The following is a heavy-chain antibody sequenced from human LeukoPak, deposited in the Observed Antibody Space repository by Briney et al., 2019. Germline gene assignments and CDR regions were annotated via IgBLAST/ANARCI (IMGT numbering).Heavy chain of an antibody. J-gene: IGHJ4*02. V-gene: IGHV3-30-3*01. Sequence: GRSLRLSCAASGFTFSSYAMHWVRQAPGKGLEWVAVISYDGSNKYYADSVKGRFTISRDNSKNTLYLQMNSLRAEDTAVYYCAREGDRYGDLRYFDYWGQGTLVTVSS. CDR2: ISYDGSNK. CDR3: AREGDRYGDLRYFDY. D-gene: IGHD4-17*01. CDR1: GFTFSSYA.